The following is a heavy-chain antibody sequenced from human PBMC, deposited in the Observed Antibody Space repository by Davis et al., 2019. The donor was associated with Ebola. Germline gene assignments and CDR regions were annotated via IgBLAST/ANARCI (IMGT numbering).Heavy chain of an antibody. Sequence: PGGSLRLSCAASGFTFSSYGMHWVRQAPGKGLEWVSAISGSGGSTYYADSVKGRFTISRDNSKNTLYLQMNSLRAEDTALYYCAKDGSSSWYDVHSHLNYYYYGMDVWGQGTTVTVSS. CDR1: GFTFSSYG. V-gene: IGHV3-23*01. D-gene: IGHD6-13*01. CDR2: ISGSGGST. CDR3: AKDGSSSWYDVHSHLNYYYYGMDV. J-gene: IGHJ6*02.